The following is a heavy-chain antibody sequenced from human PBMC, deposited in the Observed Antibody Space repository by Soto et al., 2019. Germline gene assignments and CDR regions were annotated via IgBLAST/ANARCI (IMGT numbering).Heavy chain of an antibody. CDR2: ISAYNGNT. J-gene: IGHJ3*02. D-gene: IGHD2-15*01. V-gene: IGHV1-18*01. Sequence: ASVKVSCKASGYTFTSYGISWVRQASGQRLEWMGWISAYNGNTNYAQKLQGRVTMTTDTSTSTAYMEPRSLRSDDTAVYYCARDAACSGGSCYSYAFDIWGQGTMVTVSS. CDR1: GYTFTSYG. CDR3: ARDAACSGGSCYSYAFDI.